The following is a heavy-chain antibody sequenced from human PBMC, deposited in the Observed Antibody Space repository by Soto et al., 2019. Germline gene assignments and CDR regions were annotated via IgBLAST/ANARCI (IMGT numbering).Heavy chain of an antibody. CDR3: ASWDGDSSLDY. J-gene: IGHJ4*02. Sequence: QVQLVQSGAEVKKPGASVKVSCTASGYTFTSYYMHWVRQAPGQGLEWMGIINPSGGSTSYAQKFQGRVTMTRDTTTSTVYMELSSLRSEDTAVYYCASWDGDSSLDYWGQGTLVTVSS. V-gene: IGHV1-46*01. CDR2: INPSGGST. D-gene: IGHD4-17*01. CDR1: GYTFTSYY.